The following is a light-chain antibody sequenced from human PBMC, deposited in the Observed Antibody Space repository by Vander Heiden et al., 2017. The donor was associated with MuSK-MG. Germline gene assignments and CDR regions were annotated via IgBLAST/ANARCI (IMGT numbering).Light chain of an antibody. V-gene: IGLV3-21*02. Sequence: SYVLTQTPSVSVAPGQPARITCGGTSLGRKRVHWYQQKSGQAPRLVLYDDSDRPSGIPERLSGSNSGNTTTLTINRVEAADEADYFCQVWDSSNDEYVFGPGTKVTVL. CDR1: SLGRKR. J-gene: IGLJ1*01. CDR2: DDS. CDR3: QVWDSSNDEYV.